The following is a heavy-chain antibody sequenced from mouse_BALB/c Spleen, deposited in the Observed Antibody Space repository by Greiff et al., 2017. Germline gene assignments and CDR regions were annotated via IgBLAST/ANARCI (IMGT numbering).Heavy chain of an antibody. D-gene: IGHD2-4*01. J-gene: IGHJ3*01. Sequence: QVQLKESGPGLVAPSQSLSITCTVSGFSLTSYGVHWVRQPPGKGLEWLGVIWAGGSTNYNSALMSRLSISKDNSKSQVFLKMNSLQTDDTAMYYCARDRRDDYDRAWFAYWGQGTLVTVSA. CDR1: GFSLTSYG. V-gene: IGHV2-9*02. CDR3: ARDRRDDYDRAWFAY. CDR2: IWAGGST.